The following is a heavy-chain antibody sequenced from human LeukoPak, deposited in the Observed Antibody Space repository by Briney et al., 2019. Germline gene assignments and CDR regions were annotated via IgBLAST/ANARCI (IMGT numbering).Heavy chain of an antibody. V-gene: IGHV7-4-1*02. J-gene: IGHJ5*02. CDR3: ARGPLAAAAEFNWFDP. D-gene: IGHD6-13*01. Sequence: ASVKVSCTASGYTFTSYAMNWVRQAPGQGLEWMGWINTNTGNPTYAQGFTGRFVFSLDTSVSTAYLQISSLKAEDTAVYYCARGPLAAAAEFNWFDPWGQGTLVTVSS. CDR1: GYTFTSYA. CDR2: INTNTGNP.